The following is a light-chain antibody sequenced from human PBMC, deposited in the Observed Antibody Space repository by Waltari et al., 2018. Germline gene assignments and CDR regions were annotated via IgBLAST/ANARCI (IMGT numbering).Light chain of an antibody. CDR2: DRS. CDR3: SSYTSSSPWV. V-gene: IGLV2-14*02. Sequence: WDQQHPVDAPNLMWYDRSKLPSGLSNRFTGSKDCNTAALTISGLQAEDEADYYISSYTSSSPWVFGGGTKLTVL. J-gene: IGLJ3*02.